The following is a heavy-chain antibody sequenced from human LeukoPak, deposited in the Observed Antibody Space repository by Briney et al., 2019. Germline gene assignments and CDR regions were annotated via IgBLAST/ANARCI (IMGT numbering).Heavy chain of an antibody. CDR1: GGSISSSSYY. CDR2: IYYSGST. J-gene: IGHJ4*02. Sequence: SETLSLTCTVCGGSISSSSYYWDWIRQPPGKGLEWIGSIYYSGSTYYNPSLKSRVTISVDTSKNQFSLNLSSVTAADTAVYYCARLYYDSSGYYQICYFDYWGQGTLLTVSS. D-gene: IGHD3-22*01. CDR3: ARLYYDSSGYYQICYFDY. V-gene: IGHV4-39*01.